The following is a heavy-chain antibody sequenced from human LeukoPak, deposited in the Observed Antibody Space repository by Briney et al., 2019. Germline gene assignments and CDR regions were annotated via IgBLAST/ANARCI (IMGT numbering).Heavy chain of an antibody. V-gene: IGHV1-69*06. CDR1: GGTFSSYA. CDR3: ARGADVDIVATGMDV. CDR2: IIPIFGTA. Sequence: SSVKVSCKASGGTFSSYAISWVRQAPRQGREWMGGIIPIFGTANYAQKFQGRVTITADKSTSTAYMELSSLRSEDTAVYYCARGADVDIVATGMDVWGKGTTVTVSS. D-gene: IGHD5-12*01. J-gene: IGHJ6*04.